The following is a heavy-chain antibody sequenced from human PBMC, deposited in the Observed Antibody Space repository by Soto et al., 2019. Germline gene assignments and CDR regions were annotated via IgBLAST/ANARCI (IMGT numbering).Heavy chain of an antibody. CDR2: INSDGSST. J-gene: IGHJ4*02. CDR1: GFTLSSYW. D-gene: IGHD2-21*02. Sequence: EVQLVESGGGLVQPGGSLRLSCAASGFTLSSYWMHWVRQVPGKGLVWVSRINSDGSSTTYADTVKGRFTISRDNAKNTLYLQMNSLRAEDTAVYYFARGPRGNSAFDYWGQGTLVTVSS. CDR3: ARGPRGNSAFDY. V-gene: IGHV3-74*01.